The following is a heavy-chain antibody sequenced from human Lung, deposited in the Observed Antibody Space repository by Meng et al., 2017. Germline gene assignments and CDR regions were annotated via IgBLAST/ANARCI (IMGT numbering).Heavy chain of an antibody. CDR3: VRGGQDQAYYDFWSGPFDP. D-gene: IGHD3-3*01. J-gene: IGHJ5*02. V-gene: IGHV4-4*02. CDR2: IYHSGIT. CDR1: GGSISSRNW. Sequence: VQLPGAGTGLVKPSGALSLPCAVFGGSISSRNWWSWVRQSPGKGLEWIGEIYHSGITNYNPSLESRVTISLDKSQNHFSLKVKSVTAADTAVYYCVRGGQDQAYYDFWSGPFDPWGQGTLVTVSS.